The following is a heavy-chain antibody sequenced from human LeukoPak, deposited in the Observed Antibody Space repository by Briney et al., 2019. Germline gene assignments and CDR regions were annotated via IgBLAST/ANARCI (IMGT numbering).Heavy chain of an antibody. J-gene: IGHJ4*02. V-gene: IGHV4-59*01. D-gene: IGHD3-22*01. CDR2: IYYSGST. Sequence: SETLSLTCTVSGGSISSYYWSWIRQPPGKGLEWIGYIYYSGSTNYNPSLKSRVTISVDTSKNQFSLKLSSVTAADTAVYYCAGGPSGYYDSSGYYYAGQGPHPPHPFDYWGQGTLVTVSS. CDR3: AGGPSGYYDSSGYYYAGQGPHPPHPFDY. CDR1: GGSISSYY.